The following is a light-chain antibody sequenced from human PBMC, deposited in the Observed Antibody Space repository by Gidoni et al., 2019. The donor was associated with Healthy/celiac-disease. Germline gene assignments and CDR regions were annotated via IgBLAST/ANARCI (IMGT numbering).Light chain of an antibody. CDR1: QSIRSW. CDR3: QQYNSYSRT. Sequence: DIQITQSPSTLSASVGDRVTITCRASQSIRSWLAWYQQKPGKAPKLLIYKASSLESGVPSRFSGSGSGTEFTLTISSLQPDDFATYYCQQYNSYSRTFXXXTKVEIK. V-gene: IGKV1-5*03. J-gene: IGKJ1*01. CDR2: KAS.